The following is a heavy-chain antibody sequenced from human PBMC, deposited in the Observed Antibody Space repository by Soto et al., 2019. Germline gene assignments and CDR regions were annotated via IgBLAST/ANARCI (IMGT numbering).Heavy chain of an antibody. V-gene: IGHV4-59*01. CDR3: ARDRDYYGMDV. Sequence: QVQLQESGPGLVKPSETLSLTCTVSGGSISSYYWSWIRQPPGKGLEWIGYIYYSGNTNYNPSLKSRVTISVDTSKNQFSLKLSSVTAAATAVYYCARDRDYYGMDVWGQGTTVTVSS. CDR1: GGSISSYY. J-gene: IGHJ6*02. CDR2: IYYSGNT.